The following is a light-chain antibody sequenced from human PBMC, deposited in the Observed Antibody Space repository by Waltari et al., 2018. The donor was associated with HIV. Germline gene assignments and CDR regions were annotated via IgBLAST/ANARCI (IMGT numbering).Light chain of an antibody. J-gene: IGLJ2*01. CDR2: ADD. CDR3: ATWDNRLTTVL. CDR1: RPNVGASY. V-gene: IGLV1-51*01. Sequence: QSVLTQPPSVSAAPGPKVTNPCSGGRPNVGASYVPWYQQLPGAAPKLLIFADDQRPSGIPDRFSGSKSGTSATLGITGLQTGDEADYYCATWDNRLTTVLFGGGTKLTVL.